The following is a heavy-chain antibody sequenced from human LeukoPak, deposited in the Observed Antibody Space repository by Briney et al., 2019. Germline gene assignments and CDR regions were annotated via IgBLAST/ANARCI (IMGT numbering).Heavy chain of an antibody. CDR1: GYTFTGYY. Sequence: GASVKVSCKASGYTFTGYYMHWVRQAPGQGLEWMGWISAYNGNTNYAQKLQGRVTMTTDTSTSTAYMELRSLRSDDTAVYYCARDGTGTDAFDIWGQGTMVTVSS. D-gene: IGHD6-13*01. V-gene: IGHV1-18*04. CDR3: ARDGTGTDAFDI. CDR2: ISAYNGNT. J-gene: IGHJ3*02.